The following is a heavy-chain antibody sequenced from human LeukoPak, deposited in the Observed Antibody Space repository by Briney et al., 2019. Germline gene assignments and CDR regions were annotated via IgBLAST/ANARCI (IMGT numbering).Heavy chain of an antibody. CDR3: ARDKKGYSYIGMDA. J-gene: IGHJ6*04. Sequence: GGSLRLSCVASGFTFSSYNMNWVRQAPGKGLEWISSISSSSSSYIYYAGSVKGRFTISRDNAKNSLYLQMNGLRAEDTAVYYCARDKKGYSYIGMDAWGKGSTVTVSS. CDR2: ISSSSSSYI. CDR1: GFTFSSYN. D-gene: IGHD5-18*01. V-gene: IGHV3-21*01.